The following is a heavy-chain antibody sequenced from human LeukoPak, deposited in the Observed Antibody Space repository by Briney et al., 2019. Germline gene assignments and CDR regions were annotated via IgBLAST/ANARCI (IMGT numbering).Heavy chain of an antibody. CDR2: ISSSSSYI. CDR3: ARESLHSSNWGVADY. CDR1: GFTFTRYS. D-gene: IGHD6-13*01. V-gene: IGHV3-21*01. Sequence: GGSLRLSCAASGFTFTRYSMKWVRQAPGKGLDWVSSISSSSSYIYYADSVKGRFTISRDNAENSLYLQMNSLRAEDTAVYYCARESLHSSNWGVADYWGQGTLVTVSS. J-gene: IGHJ4*02.